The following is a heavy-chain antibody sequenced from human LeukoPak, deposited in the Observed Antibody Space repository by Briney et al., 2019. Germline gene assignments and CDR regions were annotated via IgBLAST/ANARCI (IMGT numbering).Heavy chain of an antibody. V-gene: IGHV4-34*01. CDR3: ARGPAAVHP. CDR2: INHSGST. J-gene: IGHJ5*02. Sequence: SETLSLTCAVYGGSLTNHYWIWIRQPPGKGLEWIGEINHSGSTNYNPSLKSRVTISVDTSKNQFFLKLSSVTTADTAVYYCARGPAAVHPWGQGTLVTVSS. D-gene: IGHD6-13*01. CDR1: GGSLTNHY.